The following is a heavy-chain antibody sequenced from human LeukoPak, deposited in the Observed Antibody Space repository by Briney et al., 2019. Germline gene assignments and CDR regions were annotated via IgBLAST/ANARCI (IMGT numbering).Heavy chain of an antibody. Sequence: SETLSLTCTVSGGSISSYYWNWIRQPPGKGLEWIGYIYYSGSTYYNPSLKSRVTISVDTSKNQFSLKLSSVTAADTAVYYCARDSTATKEYFQHWGQGTLVTVSS. V-gene: IGHV4-59*12. CDR3: ARDSTATKEYFQH. D-gene: IGHD2-15*01. J-gene: IGHJ1*01. CDR2: IYYSGST. CDR1: GGSISSYY.